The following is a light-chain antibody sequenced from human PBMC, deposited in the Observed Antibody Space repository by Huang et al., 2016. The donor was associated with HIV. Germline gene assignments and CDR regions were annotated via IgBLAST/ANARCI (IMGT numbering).Light chain of an antibody. CDR3: QQYYSTPPRRT. V-gene: IGKV4-1*01. CDR1: QSVLYSSNNKNY. Sequence: DIVMTQSPDSLAVSLGERSTINCKSSQSVLYSSNNKNYLAWYQKKPRQPPKLLIYWASTRESGVPDRVSGSGSGTDFTLTISSLQAEDVAVYYCQQYYSTPPRRTFGQGTKVEIK. J-gene: IGKJ1*01. CDR2: WAS.